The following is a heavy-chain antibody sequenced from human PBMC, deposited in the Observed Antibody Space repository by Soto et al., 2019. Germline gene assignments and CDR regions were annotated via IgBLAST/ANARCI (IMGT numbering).Heavy chain of an antibody. J-gene: IGHJ5*02. V-gene: IGHV3-7*01. CDR3: ARAKGYSSGWYEGNWFDP. D-gene: IGHD6-19*01. Sequence: PGESLKISCAASGFTFSSYWMSWVRQAPGKGLEWVANIKQDGSEKYYVDSVKGRFTISRDNAKNSLYLQMNSLRAEDTAVYYCARAKGYSSGWYEGNWFDPWGQGTLVTVSS. CDR2: IKQDGSEK. CDR1: GFTFSSYW.